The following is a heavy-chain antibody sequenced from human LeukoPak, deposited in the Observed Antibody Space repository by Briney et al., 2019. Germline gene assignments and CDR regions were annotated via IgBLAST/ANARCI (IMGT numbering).Heavy chain of an antibody. CDR2: ISSSGSTI. Sequence: GGSLRLSCAASGFTFSDYYMSWIRQAPGKGLEWVSYISSSGSTIYYADSVKGRFTISRDNAKNSLYLQMNSLRAEDTAVYYCAREASTHYYYGSGSYRLDYWGQRTLVTVSS. V-gene: IGHV3-11*01. CDR1: GFTFSDYY. CDR3: AREASTHYYYGSGSYRLDY. D-gene: IGHD3-10*01. J-gene: IGHJ4*02.